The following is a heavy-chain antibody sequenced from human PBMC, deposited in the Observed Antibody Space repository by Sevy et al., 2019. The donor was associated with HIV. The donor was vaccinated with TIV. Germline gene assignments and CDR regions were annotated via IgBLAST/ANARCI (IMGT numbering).Heavy chain of an antibody. CDR2: ISTSGSNR. V-gene: IGHV3-48*03. CDR3: AKRGGQYDLGMDV. D-gene: IGHD1-1*01. CDR1: GFIFSSFE. J-gene: IGHJ6*02. Sequence: GGSLRLSYAASGFIFSSFEMNWVRQAPGKGLEWVSSISTSGSNRYYADSVKGRVTISRDNAKKSLYLQMNSLRAEDTAIYFCAKRGGQYDLGMDVWGQGTTVTVSS.